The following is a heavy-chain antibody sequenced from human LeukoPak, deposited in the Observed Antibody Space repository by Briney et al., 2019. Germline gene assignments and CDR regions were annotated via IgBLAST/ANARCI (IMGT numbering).Heavy chain of an antibody. Sequence: GGSLRLSCAASGFTSSSYWMNWVRQVPGKGLVWVSRIASDGNNRDYADSVKGRFTISRDNAKNSLYLQMNSLRAEDTAVYYCAKYCGGDCYGMDVWGQGTTVTVSS. CDR2: IASDGNNR. D-gene: IGHD2-21*01. J-gene: IGHJ6*02. V-gene: IGHV3-74*01. CDR1: GFTSSSYW. CDR3: AKYCGGDCYGMDV.